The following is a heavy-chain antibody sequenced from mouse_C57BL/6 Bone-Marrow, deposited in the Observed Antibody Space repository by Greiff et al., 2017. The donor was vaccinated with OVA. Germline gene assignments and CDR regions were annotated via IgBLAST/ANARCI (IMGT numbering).Heavy chain of an antibody. CDR2: ISNGGGST. D-gene: IGHD2-2*01. J-gene: IGHJ4*01. CDR3: ARRVRGAMDY. V-gene: IGHV5-12*01. CDR1: GFTFSDYY. Sequence: EVNVVESGGGLVQPGGSLKLSCAASGFTFSDYYMYWVRQTPEKRLEWVAYISNGGGSTYYPDTVKGRFTISRDNAKNTLYLQMSRLKSEDTAMYYCARRVRGAMDYWGQGTSVTVSS.